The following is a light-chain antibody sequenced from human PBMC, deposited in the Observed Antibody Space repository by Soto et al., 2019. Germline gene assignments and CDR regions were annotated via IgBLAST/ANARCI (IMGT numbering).Light chain of an antibody. J-gene: IGLJ3*02. Sequence: QSALTQPASVSGSPGQSITISCTGTSSDVGSYNLVSWYQQHPGKAPKLMIYEGSKRPSWVSNRFSGSKSGNAASPTISGLRARDEGDYYGCSYAGSSTWVFGGGTMLTV. CDR2: EGS. CDR1: SSDVGSYNL. V-gene: IGLV2-23*01. CDR3: CSYAGSSTWV.